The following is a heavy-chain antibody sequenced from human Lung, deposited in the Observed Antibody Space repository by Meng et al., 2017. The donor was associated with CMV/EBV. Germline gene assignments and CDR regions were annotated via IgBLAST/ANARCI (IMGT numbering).Heavy chain of an antibody. V-gene: IGHV4-4*02. CDR3: ARGKQDAWELLAY. J-gene: IGHJ4*02. Sequence: VQVQEPGPGLVKPSGTLSLTCGVSGVSISSNIRWTWVRQPPGKGLEWIGDIDDSGSTNYNPSLNSRISISLDKSKNHFSLKVNSVTAADTAVYYCARGKQDAWELLAYWGQGALVTVSS. CDR1: GVSISSNIR. CDR2: IDDSGST. D-gene: IGHD1-26*01.